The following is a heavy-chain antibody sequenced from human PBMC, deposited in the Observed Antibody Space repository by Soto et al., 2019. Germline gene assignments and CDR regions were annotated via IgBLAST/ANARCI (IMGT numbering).Heavy chain of an antibody. CDR3: ASSTIGYCSSTSCYNFDY. D-gene: IGHD2-2*01. CDR1: GGTFSSYA. Sequence: SVKVSCKASGGTFSSYAISWVRQAPGQGLEWMRGIIPIFGTANYAQKFQGRVTITADESTSTAYMELSSLRSEDTAVYYCASSTIGYCSSTSCYNFDYWGQGTLVTVSS. V-gene: IGHV1-69*13. J-gene: IGHJ4*02. CDR2: IIPIFGTA.